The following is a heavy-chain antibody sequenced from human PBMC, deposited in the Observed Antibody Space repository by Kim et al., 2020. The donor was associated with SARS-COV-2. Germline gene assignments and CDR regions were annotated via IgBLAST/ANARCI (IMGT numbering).Heavy chain of an antibody. CDR2: IWYDGSNK. Sequence: GGSLRLSCAASGFTFSSYGMHWVRQAPGKGLEWVAVIWYDGSNKYYADSVKGRFTISRDNSKNTLYLQMNSLRAEDTAVYYCASNRIAPRYYYGMDVWGQGTTVTVSS. J-gene: IGHJ6*02. D-gene: IGHD6-13*01. CDR3: ASNRIAPRYYYGMDV. CDR1: GFTFSSYG. V-gene: IGHV3-33*01.